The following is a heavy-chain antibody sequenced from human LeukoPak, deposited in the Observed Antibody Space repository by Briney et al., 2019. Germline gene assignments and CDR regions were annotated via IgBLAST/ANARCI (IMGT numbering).Heavy chain of an antibody. CDR1: DYTFSNYG. V-gene: IGHV1-18*01. J-gene: IGHJ4*02. CDR3: AREGSCSGGNCRLDY. Sequence: ASVKVSCKASDYTFSNYGYNWVRQAPGQGLEWMGWISAYNGDTNYAQKFQGRLTMTADASTRTVYMELKGLSSDDTAVYYCAREGSCSGGNCRLDYWGQGTLVTVFS. CDR2: ISAYNGDT. D-gene: IGHD2-15*01.